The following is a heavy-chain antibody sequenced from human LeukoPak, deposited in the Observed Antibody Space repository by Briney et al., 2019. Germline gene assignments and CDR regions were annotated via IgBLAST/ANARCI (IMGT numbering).Heavy chain of an antibody. V-gene: IGHV4-61*02. CDR1: GDSISSGDYY. J-gene: IGHJ6*03. CDR3: ARARYREINYAYAGGFYYMDV. D-gene: IGHD1-26*01. Sequence: SETLSLTCTVSGDSISSGDYYWSWIRQPAGKGLEWIGRISSSGSTNSHPSLKSRVTISVDMSKPQFYLELSSVTAADTAVYYCARARYREINYAYAGGFYYMDVWGEGTTVTVSS. CDR2: ISSSGST.